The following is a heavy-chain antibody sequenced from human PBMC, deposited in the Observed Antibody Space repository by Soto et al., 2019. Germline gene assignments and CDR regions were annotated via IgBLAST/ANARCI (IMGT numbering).Heavy chain of an antibody. V-gene: IGHV1-2*04. Sequence: QVQLVQSGAEVKKPGASVKVSCKASGYAFSQFYIHWMRQAPGQGLEWMGWINPNSGRPKFAQNFQGWVTMTRDTYIKTVYMELSGLRSDATAVYYCARESVGTTATLDYYYFYMDVWGKGTTVTVSS. CDR3: ARESVGTTATLDYYYFYMDV. J-gene: IGHJ6*03. D-gene: IGHD4-17*01. CDR2: INPNSGRP. CDR1: GYAFSQFY.